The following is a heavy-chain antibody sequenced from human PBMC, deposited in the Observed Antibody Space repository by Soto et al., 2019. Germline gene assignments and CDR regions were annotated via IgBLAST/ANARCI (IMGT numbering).Heavy chain of an antibody. D-gene: IGHD4-4*01. J-gene: IGHJ6*02. CDR2: IYPGDSDT. Sequence: GESLKISCKGSGYSFTSYWIGWVRQMLGKGLEWMGIIYPGDSDTRYSPSFQGQVTISADKSISTAYLQWSSLKASDTAMYYCARHDYSNGYYYYGMDVWGQGTTVTVSS. CDR3: ARHDYSNGYYYYGMDV. CDR1: GYSFTSYW. V-gene: IGHV5-51*01.